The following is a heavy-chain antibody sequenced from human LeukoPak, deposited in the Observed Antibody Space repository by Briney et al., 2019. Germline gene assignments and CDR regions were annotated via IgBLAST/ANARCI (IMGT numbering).Heavy chain of an antibody. J-gene: IGHJ4*02. Sequence: PSETLSLTCNVSGGSISSYFWSWIRQPPGKRLEWLGYIYYSGSTDYNPSLKSRVTISGDTSKNQFSLKLSSVTAADTAIYYCARGGWSLDYWGQGSLVTVSS. V-gene: IGHV4-59*01. CDR1: GGSISSYF. CDR3: ARGGWSLDY. D-gene: IGHD2-15*01. CDR2: IYYSGST.